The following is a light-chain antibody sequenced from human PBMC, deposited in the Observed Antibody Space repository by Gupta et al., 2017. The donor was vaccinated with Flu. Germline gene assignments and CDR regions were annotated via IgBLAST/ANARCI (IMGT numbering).Light chain of an antibody. V-gene: IGLV2-23*02. Sequence: QSAMTQPASVSGSPGQSITISCTGTSSDVGSYNLVSWYQQHPGKAPKLMIYEVSNRPSGVSNRFSGPKSGNTASLTISGLQAEDEADYYCCSYAGSSTNWVFGGGTKLTVL. J-gene: IGLJ3*02. CDR2: EVS. CDR3: CSYAGSSTNWV. CDR1: SSDVGSYNL.